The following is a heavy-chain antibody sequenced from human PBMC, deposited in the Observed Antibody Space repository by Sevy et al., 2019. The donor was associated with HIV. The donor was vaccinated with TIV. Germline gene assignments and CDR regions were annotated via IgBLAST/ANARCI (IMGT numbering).Heavy chain of an antibody. V-gene: IGHV3-30-3*01. CDR2: ISYDGSNK. Sequence: GGSLRLSCAASGFTFSSYAMHWVRQAPGKGLEWVAVISYDGSNKYYADSVKGRFTISRDNSKNTLYLQMNSLRAGDTAVYYCARDLGSGSSPYYYYGMDVWGQGTTVTVSS. D-gene: IGHD3-10*01. CDR1: GFTFSSYA. CDR3: ARDLGSGSSPYYYYGMDV. J-gene: IGHJ6*02.